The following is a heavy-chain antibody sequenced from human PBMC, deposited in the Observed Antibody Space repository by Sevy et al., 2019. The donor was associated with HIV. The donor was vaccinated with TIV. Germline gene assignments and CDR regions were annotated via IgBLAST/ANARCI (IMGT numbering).Heavy chain of an antibody. CDR1: GYTFTGYY. CDR2: INPNSGGT. J-gene: IGHJ3*02. V-gene: IGHV1-2*06. D-gene: IGHD3-22*01. CDR3: AREWGITMTNAFDI. Sequence: ASVKVSCKASGYTFTGYYMVWVRQAPGQGLEWMGRINPNSGGTNYAQKFRGRVTMTRDTSISTAYMELSSLRSDDTAVYYCAREWGITMTNAFDIWGQGTMVTVSS.